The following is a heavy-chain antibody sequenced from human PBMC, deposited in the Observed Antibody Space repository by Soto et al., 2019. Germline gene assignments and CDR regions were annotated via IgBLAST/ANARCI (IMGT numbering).Heavy chain of an antibody. Sequence: SVKVSCKASGGTFSSYTISWVRQAPGQGLEWMGRIIPILGIANYAQKFQGRVTITADKSTSTAYMGLSSLRSEDTAVYYCARAGGVVVPAAMGAFDIWGQGTMVTVSS. CDR1: GGTFSSYT. CDR2: IIPILGIA. D-gene: IGHD2-2*01. J-gene: IGHJ3*02. CDR3: ARAGGVVVPAAMGAFDI. V-gene: IGHV1-69*02.